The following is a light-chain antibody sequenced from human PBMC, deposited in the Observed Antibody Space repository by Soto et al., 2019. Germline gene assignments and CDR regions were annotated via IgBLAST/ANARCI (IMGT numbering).Light chain of an antibody. V-gene: IGKV3-20*01. CDR1: QTISNNY. CDR2: AVS. Sequence: EIVLTQSPGTLTLSPGESAALSCRASQTISNNYLVWYRQKPGQAPRLLIYAVSSRAAGIPDRFSGSGSGTDFALTIARLEPEDSAVYYCQQHSHSPWTFGQGTRVE. CDR3: QQHSHSPWT. J-gene: IGKJ1*01.